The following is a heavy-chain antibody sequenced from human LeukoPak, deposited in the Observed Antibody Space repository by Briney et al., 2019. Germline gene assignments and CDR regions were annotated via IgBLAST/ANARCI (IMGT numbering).Heavy chain of an antibody. J-gene: IGHJ5*01. Sequence: ASVKVSCKASGYTFTSYGISWVRQAPGQGLEWMGWISVYNGNTNYAQKLQGRVTMTTDTSTSTAYMELRGLTSDDMALYYCARDLGNGLDWFDSWGQGTLVSVSS. CDR3: ARDLGNGLDWFDS. V-gene: IGHV1-18*03. D-gene: IGHD4-23*01. CDR2: ISVYNGNT. CDR1: GYTFTSYG.